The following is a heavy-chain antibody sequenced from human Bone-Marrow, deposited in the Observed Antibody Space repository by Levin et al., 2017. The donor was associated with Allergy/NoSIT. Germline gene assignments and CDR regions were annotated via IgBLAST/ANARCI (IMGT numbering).Heavy chain of an antibody. V-gene: IGHV4-31*03. CDR1: GGSISSGGYY. Sequence: KSSETLSLTCTVSGGSISSGGYYWSWIRQHPGKGLAWIGYIQDSVNTYYNPSLKSRLSISVDTSKNQFSLKLSSVTAADTAMYYCARGTDISGYYSYILDYWGQGTLVTVSS. J-gene: IGHJ4*02. CDR3: ARGTDISGYYSYILDY. CDR2: IQDSVNT. D-gene: IGHD3-22*01.